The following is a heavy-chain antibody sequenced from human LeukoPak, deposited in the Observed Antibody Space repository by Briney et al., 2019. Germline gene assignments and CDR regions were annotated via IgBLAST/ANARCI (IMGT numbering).Heavy chain of an antibody. V-gene: IGHV4-61*02. Sequence: PAETLSLTCTVSGGSISSGSYYWSWILQPAGKGLEWIGRIYTSGSTNYNPSLKSRVTISVDTSKNQFSLKLSSVTAADTAVYYCARDGLGSRPLDYWGQGTLVTVSS. CDR1: GGSISSGSYY. D-gene: IGHD2-15*01. J-gene: IGHJ4*02. CDR2: IYTSGST. CDR3: ARDGLGSRPLDY.